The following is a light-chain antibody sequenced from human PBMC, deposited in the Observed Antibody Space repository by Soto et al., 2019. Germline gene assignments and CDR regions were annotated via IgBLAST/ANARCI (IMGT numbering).Light chain of an antibody. V-gene: IGKV3-11*01. CDR3: HQRSNWPQP. CDR1: QNVANY. CDR2: ESS. J-gene: IGKJ1*01. Sequence: EIVLTQSPATLSLSPGERATLSCRASQNVANYLDWYQQKPGQAPRLLIYESSNRATGIAASFSGSGSGTDFTLTISSLEPEDFAVYYSHQRSNWPQPFGQGTKVDIK.